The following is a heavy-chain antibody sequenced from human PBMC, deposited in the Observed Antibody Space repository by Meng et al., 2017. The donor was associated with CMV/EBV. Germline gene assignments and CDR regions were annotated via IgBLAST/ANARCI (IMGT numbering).Heavy chain of an antibody. CDR1: GGTFNSYA. CDR3: ASHHDSSIYYYYYGMDV. Sequence: SVKVSCKASGGTFNSYAISWVRQAPGQGLEWMGGIIPILGIANYAQKFQGRVTITADKSTSTAYMELSSLRSEDTAVYYCASHHDSSIYYYYYGMDVWGQGTTVTVSS. V-gene: IGHV1-69*10. CDR2: IIPILGIA. D-gene: IGHD3-22*01. J-gene: IGHJ6*02.